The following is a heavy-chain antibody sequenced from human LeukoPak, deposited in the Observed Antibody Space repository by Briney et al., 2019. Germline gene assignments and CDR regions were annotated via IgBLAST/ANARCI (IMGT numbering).Heavy chain of an antibody. J-gene: IGHJ4*02. V-gene: IGHV3-30*18. Sequence: GGSLRLSCAASGFTFSSYGMHWVRQAPGKGLEWVAVISYDGSNKYYADSVKGRFTISRDNSENTLYLQMNSLRAEDTAVYYCAKDDETSGIGDYWGQGTLVTVSS. CDR2: ISYDGSNK. D-gene: IGHD6-19*01. CDR3: AKDDETSGIGDY. CDR1: GFTFSSYG.